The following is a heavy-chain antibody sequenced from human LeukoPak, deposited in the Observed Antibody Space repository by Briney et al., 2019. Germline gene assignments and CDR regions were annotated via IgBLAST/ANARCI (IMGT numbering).Heavy chain of an antibody. CDR2: INPSGGST. CDR3: ARAGSPETGYPYYYYYYMDV. V-gene: IGHV1-46*01. CDR1: GYTFTSYY. Sequence: ASVKVSCKASGYTFTSYYMHWVRQAPGQGLEWMGIINPSGGSTSYAQKFQGRVTMTRDMSTSTVYMELGSLRSEDTAVYYCARAGSPETGYPYYYYYYMDVWGKGTTVTVSS. J-gene: IGHJ6*03. D-gene: IGHD3-9*01.